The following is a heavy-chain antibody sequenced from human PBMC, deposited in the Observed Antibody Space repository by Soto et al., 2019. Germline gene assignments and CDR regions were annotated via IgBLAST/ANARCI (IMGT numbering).Heavy chain of an antibody. Sequence: LRLSCAASGFTFSSYEMNWVRQAPGKGLEWVSYISSSGSTIYYADSVKGRFTISRDNAKNSLYLQMNSLRAEDTAVYYCARGRDYGDSDAFDIWGQGTMVTVSS. CDR3: ARGRDYGDSDAFDI. CDR2: ISSSGSTI. V-gene: IGHV3-48*03. CDR1: GFTFSSYE. J-gene: IGHJ3*02. D-gene: IGHD4-17*01.